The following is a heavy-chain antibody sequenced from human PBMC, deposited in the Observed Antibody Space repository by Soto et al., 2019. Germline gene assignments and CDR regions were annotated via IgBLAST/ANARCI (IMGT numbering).Heavy chain of an antibody. Sequence: PSETLSLTCTVSGGSISSGDYYWSWIRQPPGKGLEWIGYTYYSGSTYYNPSLKSRVTISVDTSKNQFSLKLSSVTAADTAVYYCARSTSYGDYSNWGQGTLVTVSS. CDR2: TYYSGST. J-gene: IGHJ4*02. CDR3: ARSTSYGDYSN. D-gene: IGHD4-17*01. V-gene: IGHV4-30-4*01. CDR1: GGSISSGDYY.